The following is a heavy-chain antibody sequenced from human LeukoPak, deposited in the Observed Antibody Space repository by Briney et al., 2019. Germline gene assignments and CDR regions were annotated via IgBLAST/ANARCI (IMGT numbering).Heavy chain of an antibody. CDR1: GFTFSSYG. CDR3: AKVPISYSSGLFDY. Sequence: GGSLRLPCSSSGFTFSSYGMHWVRQAPGKGLEWVAVIWYDGNNKYYADSVKGRFTISRDNSKNTLFLQMNSLRAEDTAVYFCAKVPISYSSGLFDYWGQGTLVTVSS. J-gene: IGHJ4*02. V-gene: IGHV3-33*06. D-gene: IGHD6-19*01. CDR2: IWYDGNNK.